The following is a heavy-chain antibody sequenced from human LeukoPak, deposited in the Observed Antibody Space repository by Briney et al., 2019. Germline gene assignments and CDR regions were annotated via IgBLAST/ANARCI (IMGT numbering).Heavy chain of an antibody. CDR1: GGSVSNYY. D-gene: IGHD5-12*01. CDR2: IYYSGST. CDR3: ARRVATRRSHYYYYYMDV. J-gene: IGHJ6*03. V-gene: IGHV4-59*02. Sequence: SETLSLTCTVSGGSVSNYYWSWIRQPPGKGLEWIGYIYYSGSTNYNPSLKSRVTISVDTSKNQFSLKLSSVTAADTAVYYCARRVATRRSHYYYYYMDVWGKGTTVTISS.